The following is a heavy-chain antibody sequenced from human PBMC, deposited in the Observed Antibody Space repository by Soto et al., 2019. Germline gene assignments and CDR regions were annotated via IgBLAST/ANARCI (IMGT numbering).Heavy chain of an antibody. Sequence: GGSLRLSCAASGFTFSAYAMSWVRQAPGKGLEWVSAISGSGDNTYYAQSVKGRFTFSRDNSKNTLYLQMNSLRAEDTAVYYCAKSITMIVVPLFDPWGQGTLVTVSS. D-gene: IGHD3-22*01. CDR2: ISGSGDNT. J-gene: IGHJ5*02. V-gene: IGHV3-23*01. CDR3: AKSITMIVVPLFDP. CDR1: GFTFSAYA.